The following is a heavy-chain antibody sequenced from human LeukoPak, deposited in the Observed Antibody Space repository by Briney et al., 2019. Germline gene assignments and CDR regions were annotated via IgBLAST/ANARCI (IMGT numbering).Heavy chain of an antibody. V-gene: IGHV3-23*01. CDR1: GFTFSSYA. CDR2: ISGSGDNT. Sequence: GGSLRLSCAASGFTFSSYAMSWVRQAPGKGLEWVSGISGSGDNTYYADSVKGRFTISRDNSKNTLYVQVNSLRAEDTAVYYCAKPYKYGVRDVHFDYWGQGTLVTVSS. J-gene: IGHJ4*02. CDR3: AKPYKYGVRDVHFDY. D-gene: IGHD5-24*01.